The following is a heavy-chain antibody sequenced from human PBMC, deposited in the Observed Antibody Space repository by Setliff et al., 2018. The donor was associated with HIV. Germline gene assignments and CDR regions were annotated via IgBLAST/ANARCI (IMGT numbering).Heavy chain of an antibody. J-gene: IGHJ6*03. CDR3: ASLDGSESPYIYYYYMDV. CDR2: IYTSGST. D-gene: IGHD3-10*01. V-gene: IGHV4-4*08. CDR1: GGSISSHY. Sequence: SETLSLTCTVSGGSISSHYWSWIRQPPGKGLEWIGHIYTSGSTNYNPSLKSRVTMSVGTSKNQISLKLSSVTAADTAVYYCASLDGSESPYIYYYYMDVWGKGTAVTVSS.